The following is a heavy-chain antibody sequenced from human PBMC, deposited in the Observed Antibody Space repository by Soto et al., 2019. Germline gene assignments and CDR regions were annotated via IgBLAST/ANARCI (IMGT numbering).Heavy chain of an antibody. Sequence: LTISCKGSGYSFTSYWISWVRQMPGKGLEWMGRIDPSDSYTNYSPSFQGHVTISADKSISTAYLQWSSLKASDTAMYYCASSLPLLSYYGMDVCGQGPTVTVFS. CDR2: IDPSDSYT. V-gene: IGHV5-10-1*01. J-gene: IGHJ6*02. CDR1: GYSFTSYW. D-gene: IGHD3-10*01. CDR3: ASSLPLLSYYGMDV.